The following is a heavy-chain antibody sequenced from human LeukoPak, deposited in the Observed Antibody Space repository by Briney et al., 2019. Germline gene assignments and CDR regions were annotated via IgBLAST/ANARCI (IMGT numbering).Heavy chain of an antibody. Sequence: GGSLRLSCATSGFTFSNAWMNWVRQAPGKGLEWVGRIRSNSDGGTIDYAAPVKGRFTLSRDDSKTTLYLQMNSLQTEDTAVYYCTTDFYDSTWGQGTLVTVSS. D-gene: IGHD3-22*01. CDR1: GFTFSNAW. CDR3: TTDFYDST. CDR2: IRSNSDGGTI. V-gene: IGHV3-15*07. J-gene: IGHJ5*02.